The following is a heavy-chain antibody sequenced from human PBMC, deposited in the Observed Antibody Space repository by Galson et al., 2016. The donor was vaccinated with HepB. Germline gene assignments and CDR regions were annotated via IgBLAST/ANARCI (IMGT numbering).Heavy chain of an antibody. J-gene: IGHJ4*02. CDR3: AKVLVGSARPGAFDY. D-gene: IGHD6-6*01. CDR1: GLTFSSYA. CDR2: VSGSGGGT. Sequence: SLRLSCAASGLTFSSYAMSWVRQAPGKGLEWVSGVSGSGGGTYYGGSVKGRFNLSRDNSKNTLYLEMSSLRVEDTAVYYCAKVLVGSARPGAFDYWGQGTLVTVSS. V-gene: IGHV3-23*01.